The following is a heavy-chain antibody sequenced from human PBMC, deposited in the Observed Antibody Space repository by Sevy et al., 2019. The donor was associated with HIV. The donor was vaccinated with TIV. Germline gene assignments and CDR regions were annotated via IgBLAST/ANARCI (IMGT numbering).Heavy chain of an antibody. J-gene: IGHJ4*02. CDR1: GFTFGDYA. CDR2: IRSKAYGGTT. V-gene: IGHV3-49*04. D-gene: IGHD6-19*01. Sequence: GGSLRLSCPASGFTFGDYAMSWVRQAPGKGLEWVGFIRSKAYGGTTEYAASVKGRFTISRDDSKSIAYLQMNSLKTEDTAVYYCTRAAVAGTVGDPGYWGQGTLVTVSS. CDR3: TRAAVAGTVGDPGY.